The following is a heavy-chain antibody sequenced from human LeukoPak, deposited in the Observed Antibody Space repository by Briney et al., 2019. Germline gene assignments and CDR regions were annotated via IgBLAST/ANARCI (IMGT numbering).Heavy chain of an antibody. Sequence: SETLSLTCAVYGGSFSGYYWSWIRQPPGKGLEWIGEINHSGSTNSNPSLKSRVTVSVDTSKNLFSLKLNSVTAADTAVYYCARRLLGYCSGGSCYSGYFQHWGQGTLVTVSS. CDR3: ARRLLGYCSGGSCYSGYFQH. V-gene: IGHV4-34*01. J-gene: IGHJ1*01. CDR1: GGSFSGYY. CDR2: INHSGST. D-gene: IGHD2-15*01.